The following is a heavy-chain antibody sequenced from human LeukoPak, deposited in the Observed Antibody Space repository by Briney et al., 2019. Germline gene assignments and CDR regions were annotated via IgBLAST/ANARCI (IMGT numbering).Heavy chain of an antibody. D-gene: IGHD3-10*01. CDR3: AKDSVWFGDLLN. CDR2: IGTSVNAI. V-gene: IGHV3-48*03. Sequence: PGGSLRLSCAASGLSFSGFDMNWVRQAPGKGLEWIAHIGTSVNAIYYADSVKGRFTISRDNARDPLSLQMDSLRVEDTAVYYCAKDSVWFGDLLNWGQGALVIVSS. J-gene: IGHJ4*02. CDR1: GLSFSGFD.